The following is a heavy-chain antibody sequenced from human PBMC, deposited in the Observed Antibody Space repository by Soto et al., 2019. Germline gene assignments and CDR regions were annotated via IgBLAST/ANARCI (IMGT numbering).Heavy chain of an antibody. CDR1: GFTVSGNY. J-gene: IGHJ5*02. CDR2: IYSGGPT. Sequence: EVQLVESGGGLVQPGGSLRLSCAASGFTVSGNYMNWVRQAPGKGLEWVSVIYSGGPTYYADSVKGRFTISRDNSKNTLYLQMNSLRAEDTAIYYCARGKQLVFRFDPWGQETLVTVSS. CDR3: ARGKQLVFRFDP. V-gene: IGHV3-66*01. D-gene: IGHD6-6*01.